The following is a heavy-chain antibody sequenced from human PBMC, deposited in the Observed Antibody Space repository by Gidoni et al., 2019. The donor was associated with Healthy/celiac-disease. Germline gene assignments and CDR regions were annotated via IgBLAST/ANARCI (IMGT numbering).Heavy chain of an antibody. Sequence: QVQLVQSGAEVKKPGSSVKVSCKASGGTFSSYAISWGRQAPGQGLEWMGGIIPIFGTANYAQKFQGRVTITADKSTSTAYMELSSLRSEDTAVYYCARDWDIVVVPAAIRFYYGMDVWGQGTTVTVSS. V-gene: IGHV1-69*06. CDR3: ARDWDIVVVPAAIRFYYGMDV. CDR2: IIPIFGTA. J-gene: IGHJ6*02. D-gene: IGHD2-2*01. CDR1: GGTFSSYA.